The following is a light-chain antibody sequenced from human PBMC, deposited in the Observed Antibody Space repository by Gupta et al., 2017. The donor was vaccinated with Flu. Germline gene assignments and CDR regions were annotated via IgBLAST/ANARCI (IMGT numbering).Light chain of an antibody. CDR1: QSVLYSSNNKNY. V-gene: IGKV4-1*01. Sequence: SLGERATINCKSSQSVLYSSNNKNYLAWYQQKPGQPPKLLIYWASTRESGVPDRFSGSGSGTDFTLTISSLQAEDVAVYYCQQYDSTPLTFGPGTKVDIK. J-gene: IGKJ3*01. CDR3: QQYDSTPLT. CDR2: WAS.